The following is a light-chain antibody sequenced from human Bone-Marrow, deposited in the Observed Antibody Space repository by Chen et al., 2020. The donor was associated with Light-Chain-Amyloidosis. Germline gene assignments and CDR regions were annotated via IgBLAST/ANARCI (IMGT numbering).Light chain of an antibody. V-gene: IGLV2-14*01. CDR1: SSDVGGDNH. J-gene: IGLJ1*01. CDR2: EVT. CDR3: SSYTITNTLV. Sequence: QSALTQPASVSGSPGQSITISCTGTSSDVGGDNHVSWYQQHPDKAPKPMRHEVTNRPSWVPERFSGSKSDNTASLTISGLQTEDEADYFCSSYTITNTLVFGSGTRVTVL.